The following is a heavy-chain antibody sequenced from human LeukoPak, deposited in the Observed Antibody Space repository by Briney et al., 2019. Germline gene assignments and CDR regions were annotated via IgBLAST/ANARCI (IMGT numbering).Heavy chain of an antibody. CDR2: ISSSSSTI. CDR1: GFTFSSYS. V-gene: IGHV3-48*01. D-gene: IGHD6-19*01. Sequence: GGSLRLSCAASGFTFSSYSMNWVRQAPGKGLEWVSYISSSSSTIYYADSVKGRFTISRDNAKNSLYLQMNSLRAEDTAVYYCAKDLWTAVAASTDLLDPWGQGTLVTVSS. J-gene: IGHJ5*02. CDR3: AKDLWTAVAASTDLLDP.